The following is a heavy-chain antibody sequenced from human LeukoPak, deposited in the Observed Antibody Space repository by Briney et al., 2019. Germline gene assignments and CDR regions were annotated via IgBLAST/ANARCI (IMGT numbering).Heavy chain of an antibody. D-gene: IGHD2-2*01. V-gene: IGHV4-34*01. CDR3: ARTILVVPTSYFYFYHMDV. J-gene: IGHJ6*03. CDR1: GGSFSDYH. Sequence: SETLSLTCGISGGSFSDYHWTWIRQPPGKGLEWIGEINHSGNTNYNPSLKSRVTISVDTSKNQFSLSLSSVTAADAAVYCCARTILVVPTSYFYFYHMDVWGKGTTVTVS. CDR2: INHSGNT.